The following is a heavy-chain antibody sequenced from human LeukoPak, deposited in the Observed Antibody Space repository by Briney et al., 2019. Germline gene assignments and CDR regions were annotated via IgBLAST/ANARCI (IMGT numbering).Heavy chain of an antibody. CDR2: INHGGGT. CDR1: GGSLSGYY. CDR3: ARDRYMALYYFDY. D-gene: IGHD1-1*01. J-gene: IGHJ4*02. V-gene: IGHV4-34*01. Sequence: SETLSLTCAVYGGSLSGYYWSWIRQPPGRGLEWIGEINHGGGTNYNPSLKSRVTISVDTSKNQFSLKLNSVTAADTAVYYCARDRYMALYYFDYWGQGTLVTVSS.